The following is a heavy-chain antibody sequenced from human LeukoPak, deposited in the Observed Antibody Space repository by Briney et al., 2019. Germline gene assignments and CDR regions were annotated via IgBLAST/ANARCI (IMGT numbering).Heavy chain of an antibody. V-gene: IGHV4-38-2*02. D-gene: IGHD3-10*01. CDR2: IYHSGST. CDR3: ARNMVRGVIIAYYMDV. J-gene: IGHJ6*03. CDR1: GYSISSGYY. Sequence: PSETLSLTCTVSGYSISSGYYWGWIRQPPGKGLEWIGSIYHSGSTYYNPSLKSRVTISVDTSKNQFSLKLSSVTAADTAVYYCARNMVRGVIIAYYMDVWGKGTTVTVSS.